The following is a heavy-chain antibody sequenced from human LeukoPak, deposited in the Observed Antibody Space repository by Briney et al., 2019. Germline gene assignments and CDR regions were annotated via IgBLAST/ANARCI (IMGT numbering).Heavy chain of an antibody. CDR2: ISYDGSNK. V-gene: IGHV3-30*04. CDR3: ARDWVAVTVAGPVDY. CDR1: GFTFSSYA. Sequence: GGYLRLSCAASGFTFSSYAMHWVRQAPGKGLEWVAVISYDGSNKYYADSVKGRFTISRDNSKNTLYLQMNSLRAEDTAVYYCARDWVAVTVAGPVDYWGQGTLVTVSS. J-gene: IGHJ4*02. D-gene: IGHD6-19*01.